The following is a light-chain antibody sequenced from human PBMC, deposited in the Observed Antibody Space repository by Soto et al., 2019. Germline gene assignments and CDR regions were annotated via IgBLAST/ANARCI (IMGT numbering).Light chain of an antibody. Sequence: EIVLTQSPASLSLSPGERATLSCRASQSVYEYVAWYQQKPGQAPRLLIYDASNRATGIPARFSGSGSGTDFNLTISSLEPEDFAVYYCQQRAKWVTFGRGTKVDIK. V-gene: IGKV3-11*01. J-gene: IGKJ4*01. CDR3: QQRAKWVT. CDR1: QSVYEY. CDR2: DAS.